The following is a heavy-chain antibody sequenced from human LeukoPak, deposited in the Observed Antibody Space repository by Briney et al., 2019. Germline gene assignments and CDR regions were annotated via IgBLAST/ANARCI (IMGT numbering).Heavy chain of an antibody. J-gene: IGHJ4*02. CDR3: ARDDYGGVLDY. D-gene: IGHD4-23*01. Sequence: KPSETLSLTYTVSGGSISSYSWSWIRQPAGKGLEWIGRMYASGSTNYNPSLKSRVTMSVDKSKNQFSLKLSSVTAADTAVYYCARDDYGGVLDYWGQGTLVIVSS. CDR2: MYASGST. V-gene: IGHV4-4*07. CDR1: GGSISSYS.